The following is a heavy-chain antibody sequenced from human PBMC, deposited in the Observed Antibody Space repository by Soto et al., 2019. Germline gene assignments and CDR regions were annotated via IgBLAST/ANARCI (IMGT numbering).Heavy chain of an antibody. V-gene: IGHV3-11*06. D-gene: IGHD1-7*01. CDR1: GFTFSDYY. CDR3: ARGGVKGTTSRGQVYN. CDR2: ISSSGDST. Sequence: QVQVVESGGGLVKPGGSLRLSCAASGFTFSDYYMSWIRQAPGKGLEWVSFISSSGDSTKYADSVKCRFTISRDNAKNSLYLQLNSLRAEDTALYYWARGGVKGTTSRGQVYNWGQGTLVTVSS. J-gene: IGHJ4*02.